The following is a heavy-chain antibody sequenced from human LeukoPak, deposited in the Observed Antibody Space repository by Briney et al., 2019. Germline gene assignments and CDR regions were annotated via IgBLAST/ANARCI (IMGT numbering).Heavy chain of an antibody. CDR2: IYTSGST. Sequence: SETLSLTCTVSGGSISSYYWTWIRKAAGKGLEWIGHIYTSGSTYYNPSLKSRVTMSVDTCKNQFSLKLSSVTAADTAMYYCARDAGLTYFDYWGQGTLVTVSS. CDR3: ARDAGLTYFDY. V-gene: IGHV4-4*07. D-gene: IGHD3-22*01. CDR1: GGSISSYY. J-gene: IGHJ4*02.